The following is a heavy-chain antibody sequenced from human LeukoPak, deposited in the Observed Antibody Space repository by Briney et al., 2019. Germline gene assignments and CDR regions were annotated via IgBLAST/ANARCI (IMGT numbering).Heavy chain of an antibody. V-gene: IGHV3-30*02. CDR2: IRDDGSTR. D-gene: IGHD6-13*01. J-gene: IGHJ4*02. Sequence: GGSLRLSCAASGFTFSRYGLHWVRQAPGKGLEWMAFIRDDGSTRYYADSVKGRFTVSRDNSKNTLYLQMNSLRAEDTAVYYCAKGLTRAAAGIFDYWGQGTLVTVSS. CDR1: GFTFSRYG. CDR3: AKGLTRAAAGIFDY.